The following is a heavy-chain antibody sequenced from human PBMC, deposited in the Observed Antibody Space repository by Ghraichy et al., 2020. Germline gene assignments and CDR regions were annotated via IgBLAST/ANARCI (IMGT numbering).Heavy chain of an antibody. J-gene: IGHJ6*03. CDR2: INHSGST. Sequence: SETLSLTCTVSGGSFSGYYWSWIRQPPGKGLEWIGEINHSGSTNYNPSLKSRVTISVDTSKNQFSLKLSSVTAADTAVYYCARVLQGQSKFYYYYYMDVWGKGTTVTVSS. CDR1: GGSFSGYY. V-gene: IGHV4-34*01. CDR3: ARVLQGQSKFYYYYYMDV.